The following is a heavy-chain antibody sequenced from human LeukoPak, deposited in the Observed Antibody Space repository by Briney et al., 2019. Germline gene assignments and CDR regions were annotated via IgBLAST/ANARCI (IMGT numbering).Heavy chain of an antibody. CDR3: ARAENTAMVSFDY. J-gene: IGHJ4*02. CDR2: IYYSGST. D-gene: IGHD5-18*01. V-gene: IGHV4-30-4*01. Sequence: SETLSLTCTVSGGSISSGDYYWSWLRQPPGKGLEWIGYIYYSGSTYYNPSLKSRVTISVDTSKNQFSLKLSSVTAADTAVYYCARAENTAMVSFDYWGQGTLVTVSS. CDR1: GGSISSGDYY.